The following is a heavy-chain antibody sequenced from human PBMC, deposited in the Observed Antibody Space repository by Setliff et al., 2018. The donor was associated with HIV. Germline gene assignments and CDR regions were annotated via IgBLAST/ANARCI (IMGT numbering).Heavy chain of an antibody. Sequence: PGESLKISCKGSGYSFTSYWIGWVRQMPGKGLEWMGIIYPGDSDTRCSPSFQGQVTISADKSISTAYLQWSSLKASDTAMYYCARGNYDILTGYIGYYDYWGQGTLVTVSS. CDR3: ARGNYDILTGYIGYYDY. D-gene: IGHD3-9*01. J-gene: IGHJ4*02. CDR1: GYSFTSYW. V-gene: IGHV5-51*01. CDR2: IYPGDSDT.